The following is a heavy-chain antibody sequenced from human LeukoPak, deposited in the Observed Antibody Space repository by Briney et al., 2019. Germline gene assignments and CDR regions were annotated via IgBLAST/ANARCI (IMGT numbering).Heavy chain of an antibody. J-gene: IGHJ4*02. V-gene: IGHV1-69*04. CDR2: IIPILGIA. CDR1: GGTFSSYA. CDR3: ARGYGGNSGSLKY. D-gene: IGHD4-23*01. Sequence: SVKVSCKASGGTFSSYAISWVRQAPGQGLEWMGRIIPILGIANYAQKFQGRVTIIADKSTSTAYMELSSLRSEDTAVYYCARGYGGNSGSLKYWGQGTLVTVSS.